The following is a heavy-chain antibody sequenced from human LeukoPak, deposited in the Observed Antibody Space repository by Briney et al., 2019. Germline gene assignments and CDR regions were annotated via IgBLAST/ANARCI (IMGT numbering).Heavy chain of an antibody. D-gene: IGHD3-22*01. CDR1: GFTFSRYS. J-gene: IGHJ4*02. CDR3: ARGRRHDHYYDSSGYYPD. V-gene: IGHV3-21*01. CDR2: ISSSSSYI. Sequence: PGGSLRLFCAASGFTFSRYSMNWVRQATGKGLEWVSSISSSSSYIYYADSVKGRFTISRDNAKNSLYLQMNSLRAEDTAVYYCARGRRHDHYYDSSGYYPDWGQGTLVTVSS.